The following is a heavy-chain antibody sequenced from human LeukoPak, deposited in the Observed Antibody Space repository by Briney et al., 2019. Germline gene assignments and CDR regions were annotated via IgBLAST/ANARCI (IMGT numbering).Heavy chain of an antibody. D-gene: IGHD2-21*01. CDR1: GYTFTHQW. CDR2: IYPRDSDT. J-gene: IGHJ4*02. V-gene: IGHV5-51*01. Sequence: GESLKISCEASGYTFTHQWIGWVRQMPGRGLEWVGIIYPRDSDTIYSPSFQGHVTISADTSINTAYLEWSSLEASDTAMDYCATHSDIVGAIWGQGTQVTVSS. CDR3: ATHSDIVGAI.